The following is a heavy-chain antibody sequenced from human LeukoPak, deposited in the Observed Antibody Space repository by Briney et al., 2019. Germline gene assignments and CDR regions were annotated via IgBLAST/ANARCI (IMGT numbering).Heavy chain of an antibody. CDR2: ISSSSSYI. CDR1: GFTFSSYS. J-gene: IGHJ3*02. V-gene: IGHV3-21*01. Sequence: GGSLRLSCAASGFTFSSYSMNWVRQAPGKGLEWVSSISSSSSYIYYADSVKGRFTISRDNAKNSLYLQMNSLRAEDTAVYYCARDTLIFGRGYCSSTSCQGAFDIWGQGTMVTVSS. CDR3: ARDTLIFGRGYCSSTSCQGAFDI. D-gene: IGHD2-2*01.